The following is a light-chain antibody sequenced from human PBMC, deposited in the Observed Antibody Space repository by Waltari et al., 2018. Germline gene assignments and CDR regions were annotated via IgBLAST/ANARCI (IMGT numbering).Light chain of an antibody. CDR2: EDS. Sequence: SYELTQPPSVSVSPGQTASSTCSGANLGDTYVCWYQQKTGQSPVLVIYEDSKRPSGIPERFSGSNSGSTATLTISATQAMDEADYYCQAWDTSTASFGTGTEVTVL. V-gene: IGLV3-1*01. CDR1: NLGDTY. J-gene: IGLJ1*01. CDR3: QAWDTSTAS.